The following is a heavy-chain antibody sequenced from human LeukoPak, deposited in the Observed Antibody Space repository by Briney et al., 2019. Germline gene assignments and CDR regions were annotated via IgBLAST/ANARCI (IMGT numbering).Heavy chain of an antibody. CDR1: GYTFTSYD. J-gene: IGHJ6*02. CDR2: IRVYNGNT. CDR3: ARTEYRNAWQKALSGGMDV. V-gene: IGHV1-18*01. D-gene: IGHD2/OR15-2a*01. Sequence: GASVKVSCKASGYTFTSYDINWVRQAPGQVLEWMGWIRVYNGNTNYAQKLQGRVTMTTDTSTSTAYMELRSLRSDDTAVYYCARTEYRNAWQKALSGGMDVWGQGTTVTVSS.